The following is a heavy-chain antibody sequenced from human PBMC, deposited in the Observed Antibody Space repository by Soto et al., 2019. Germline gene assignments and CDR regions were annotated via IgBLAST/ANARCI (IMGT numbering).Heavy chain of an antibody. CDR2: IYYSGST. V-gene: IGHV4-59*01. D-gene: IGHD6-19*01. CDR3: ARGSSGWPPRLDY. Sequence: QVQLQESGPGLVKPSETLSLNCTVSGGPISSYYWSWIRQSPGQGLEWIGYIYYSGSTNYNPSLKSRVTISVATSKNQFSLELSSVTAADTAVYYCARGSSGWPPRLDYWGQGTLVTVSS. CDR1: GGPISSYY. J-gene: IGHJ4*02.